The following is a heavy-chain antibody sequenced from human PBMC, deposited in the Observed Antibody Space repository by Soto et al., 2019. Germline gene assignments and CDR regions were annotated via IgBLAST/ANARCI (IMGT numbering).Heavy chain of an antibody. J-gene: IGHJ4*02. CDR2: INYNGSSK. CDR1: GFTFSSYG. D-gene: IGHD6-19*01. CDR3: AKDLGKSSGWPLDY. V-gene: IGHV3-23*01. Sequence: GGSLRLSCAASGFTFSSYGMHWVRQAPGKGLDWVSIINYNGSSKYYADSVKGRFTISRDNSKNTLFLEMSSLRAEDTAVYYCAKDLGKSSGWPLDYWGQGTLVTVSS.